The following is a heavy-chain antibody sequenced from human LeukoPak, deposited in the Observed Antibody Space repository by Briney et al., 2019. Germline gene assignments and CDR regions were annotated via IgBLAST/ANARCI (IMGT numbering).Heavy chain of an antibody. Sequence: GGSLRLSCAASGFTFSSYAMSWVRQAPGKGLEWVSAISGSGGSTYYAGSVKGRFTISRDNSKNTLYLQMNSLRAEDTVVYYCAKDKKGGGYEFDYWGQGTLVTVSS. D-gene: IGHD5-12*01. CDR2: ISGSGGST. V-gene: IGHV3-23*01. CDR1: GFTFSSYA. CDR3: AKDKKGGGYEFDY. J-gene: IGHJ4*02.